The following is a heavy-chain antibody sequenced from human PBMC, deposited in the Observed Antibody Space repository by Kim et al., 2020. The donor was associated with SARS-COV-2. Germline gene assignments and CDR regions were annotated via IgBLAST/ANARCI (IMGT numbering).Heavy chain of an antibody. CDR2: IHFSGYT. J-gene: IGHJ4*02. CDR3: ARDGADSSDYPRPFDY. D-gene: IGHD3-22*01. V-gene: IGHV4-59*01. CDR1: GGSITSYY. Sequence: SETLSLTCTVSGGSITSYYWNWIRQPPGKGLEWIGYIHFSGYTNYNPSLNSRVTILVDASKNQFSLKLNSVTAADTAVYYCARDGADSSDYPRPFDYWGQGTLVTVSS.